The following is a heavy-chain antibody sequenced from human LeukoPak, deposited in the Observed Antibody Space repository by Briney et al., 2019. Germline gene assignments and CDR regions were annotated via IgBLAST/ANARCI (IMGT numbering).Heavy chain of an antibody. Sequence: GGSLRLSCAGSVFNFNNYAMHWVRQAPGKGLEWLSGISWNSGTRGYADSVKGRFTISRDNAKNSLYLQMNSLRPDDPAFYYCAKATGDWYFDLWGRGTLVTVSS. CDR1: VFNFNNYA. D-gene: IGHD7-27*01. V-gene: IGHV3-9*01. CDR3: AKATGDWYFDL. CDR2: ISWNSGTR. J-gene: IGHJ2*01.